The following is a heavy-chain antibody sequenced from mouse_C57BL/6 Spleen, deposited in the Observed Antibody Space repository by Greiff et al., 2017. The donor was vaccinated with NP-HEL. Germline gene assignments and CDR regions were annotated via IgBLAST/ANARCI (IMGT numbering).Heavy chain of an antibody. CDR3: ARDSSGYVAY. Sequence: QVHVKQSGAELVKPGASVKMSCKASGYTFTSYWITWVKQRPGQGLEWIGDIYPGSGSTNYNEKFKSKATLTVDTSSSTAYMQLSSLTSEDSAVYYCARDSSGYVAYWGQGTLVTVSA. D-gene: IGHD3-2*02. J-gene: IGHJ3*01. CDR1: GYTFTSYW. V-gene: IGHV1-55*01. CDR2: IYPGSGST.